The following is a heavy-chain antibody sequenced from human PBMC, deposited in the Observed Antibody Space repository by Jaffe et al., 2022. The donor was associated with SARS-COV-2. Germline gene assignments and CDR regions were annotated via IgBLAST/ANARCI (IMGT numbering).Heavy chain of an antibody. CDR1: GFTFSSYA. CDR3: ARGDAATIGSGDGYYYYGMDV. CDR2: ISYDGSNK. Sequence: QVQLVESGGGVVQPGRSLRLSCAASGFTFSSYAMHWVRQAPGKGLEWVAVISYDGSNKYYADSVKGRFTISRDNSKNTLYLQMNSLRAEDTAVYYCARGDAATIGSGDGYYYYGMDVWGQGTTVTVSS. V-gene: IGHV3-30-3*01. D-gene: IGHD5-12*01. J-gene: IGHJ6*02.